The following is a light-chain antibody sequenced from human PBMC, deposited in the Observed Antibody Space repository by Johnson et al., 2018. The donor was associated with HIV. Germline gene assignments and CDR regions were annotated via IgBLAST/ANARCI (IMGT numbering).Light chain of an antibody. CDR1: SSNIGNNY. CDR3: GTWDSSLSASYV. CDR2: DNN. Sequence: QSLLTQPPSVSAAPGHKVTISCSGSSSNIGNNYISWYQQLPGTAPKLLIYDNNKRPSGIPDRFSGSKSGTSATLGITGLQTGDEADYYCGTWDSSLSASYVFGTGTKVTVL. V-gene: IGLV1-51*01. J-gene: IGLJ1*01.